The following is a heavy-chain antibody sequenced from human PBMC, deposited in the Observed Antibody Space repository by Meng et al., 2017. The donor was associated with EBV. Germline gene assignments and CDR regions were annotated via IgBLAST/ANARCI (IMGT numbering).Heavy chain of an antibody. Sequence: QVQLQESGPGLVKPSGALSRTCAVSGGAISSSNWWSWVRQPPGKGLEWIGEIYHSGSTNYNPSLKSRVTISVDKSKNQFSLKLSSVTAADTAVYYCARDRGGYYDSSGYYADWGRGTLVTVSS. D-gene: IGHD3-22*01. V-gene: IGHV4-4*02. CDR3: ARDRGGYYDSSGYYAD. J-gene: IGHJ4*02. CDR2: IYHSGST. CDR1: GGAISSSNW.